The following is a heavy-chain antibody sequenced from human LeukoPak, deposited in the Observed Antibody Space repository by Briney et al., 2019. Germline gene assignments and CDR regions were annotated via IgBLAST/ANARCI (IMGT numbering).Heavy chain of an antibody. CDR3: ARSFGELFELVY. CDR1: GGSISSYY. Sequence: PSETLSLTCTVSGGSISSYYWSWIRQPPGKGLEWMGYIYYSESTNYNPSLNSRVNISVDTSKNQFSLKLNSVTAADTAVYYCARSFGELFELVYWGQGTLVTVSS. J-gene: IGHJ4*02. V-gene: IGHV4-59*08. D-gene: IGHD3-10*01. CDR2: IYYSEST.